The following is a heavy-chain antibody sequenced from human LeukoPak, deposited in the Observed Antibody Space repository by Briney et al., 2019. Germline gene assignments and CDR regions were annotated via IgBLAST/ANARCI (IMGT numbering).Heavy chain of an antibody. D-gene: IGHD2-2*01. J-gene: IGHJ6*02. CDR1: GYTFTSYD. V-gene: IGHV1-69*13. CDR3: ARDDGPYCSSTSCPPLGMDV. Sequence: SVKVSCKASGYTFTSYDINWVRQATGQGLEWMGGIIPIFGTANYAQKFQGRVTITADESTSTAYMELSSLRSEDTAVYYCARDDGPYCSSTSCPPLGMDVWGQGTTVTVSS. CDR2: IIPIFGTA.